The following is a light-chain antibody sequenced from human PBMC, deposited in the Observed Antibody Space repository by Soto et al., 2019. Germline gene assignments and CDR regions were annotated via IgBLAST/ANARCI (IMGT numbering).Light chain of an antibody. CDR3: QQYGSALFT. J-gene: IGKJ2*01. Sequence: EIVLTQPPGTLSLSPGERATLSCRASQSVSSTYLAWYQQKPGQAPRLLIYGASSTATGIPDRFSGSGSGTDFTLSISRLEPEDFAVYYCQQYGSALFTFGQGTKLEIK. V-gene: IGKV3-20*01. CDR2: GAS. CDR1: QSVSSTY.